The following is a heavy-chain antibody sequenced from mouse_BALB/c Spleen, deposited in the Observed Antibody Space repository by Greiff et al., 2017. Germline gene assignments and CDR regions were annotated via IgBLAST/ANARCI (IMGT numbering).Heavy chain of an antibody. CDR1: GYSITSDYA. J-gene: IGHJ3*01. CDR3: ARSEYYGSGFAD. Sequence: EVKLVESGPGLVKPSQSLSLTCTVTGYSITSDYAWNWIRQFPGNKLEWMGYISYSGSTSYNPSLKSRISITRDTSKNQFFLQLNSVTTEDTATYYCARSEYYGSGFADWGQGTLVTVSA. D-gene: IGHD1-1*01. V-gene: IGHV3-2*02. CDR2: ISYSGST.